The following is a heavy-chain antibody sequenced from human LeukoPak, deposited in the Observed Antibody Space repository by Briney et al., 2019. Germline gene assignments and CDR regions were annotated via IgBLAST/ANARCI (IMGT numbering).Heavy chain of an antibody. CDR2: ISGSGGST. Sequence: PGGSLRLSCAASGFTFSSYAMSWVRQAPGKGLEWVSAISGSGGSTYYADSVKGRFTISRDNSKNTLYLQMNSLRAEDTAVYYCAKGDRLLCFGEKGGYWGQGTLVTASS. CDR3: AKGDRLLCFGEKGGY. D-gene: IGHD3-10*01. J-gene: IGHJ4*02. CDR1: GFTFSSYA. V-gene: IGHV3-23*01.